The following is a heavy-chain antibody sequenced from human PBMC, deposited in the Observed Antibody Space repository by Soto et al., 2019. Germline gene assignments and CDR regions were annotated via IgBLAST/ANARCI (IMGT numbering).Heavy chain of an antibody. CDR3: AAKPSYGDPMDY. CDR2: VFYSGST. D-gene: IGHD4-17*01. Sequence: PSETLSLTCSVSGRSITTDGYYWSWIRQHPGKGLEWIGFVFYSGSTYYNPSLKSRVAMSLDRSKNEFSLELRSLTAADTGVYYCAAKPSYGDPMDYWGQGTLVTVSS. J-gene: IGHJ4*02. CDR1: GRSITTDGYY. V-gene: IGHV4-31*03.